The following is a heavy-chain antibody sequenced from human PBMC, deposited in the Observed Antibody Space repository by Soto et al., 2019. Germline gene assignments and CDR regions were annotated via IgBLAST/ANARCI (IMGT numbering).Heavy chain of an antibody. Sequence: SETVSLTCTVSGGSISSSSYYWGWIRHPPGKGLEWIGSIYYSGSTYYNPSLKSRVTISVDTSKNQFSLKLSSVTAADTAVYYCARHRGIAAAGKRGGYNWFDPWGQGTLVTVSS. V-gene: IGHV4-39*01. CDR3: ARHRGIAAAGKRGGYNWFDP. J-gene: IGHJ5*02. D-gene: IGHD6-13*01. CDR2: IYYSGST. CDR1: GGSISSSSYY.